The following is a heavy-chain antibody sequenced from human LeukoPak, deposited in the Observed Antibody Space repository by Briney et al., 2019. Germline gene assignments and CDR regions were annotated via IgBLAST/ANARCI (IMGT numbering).Heavy chain of an antibody. D-gene: IGHD3-10*01. CDR2: IYYSGST. CDR1: GGSISSGSYY. J-gene: IGHJ4*02. V-gene: IGHV4-39*07. CDR3: ARESERDVPGVY. Sequence: SETLSLTCTVSGGSISSGSYYWGWIRQPPGKGLEWIGSIYYSGSTYYNPSLKSRVTISVDTSKNQFSLKLRSVTAADTAVYYCARESERDVPGVYWGQGTLVTVSS.